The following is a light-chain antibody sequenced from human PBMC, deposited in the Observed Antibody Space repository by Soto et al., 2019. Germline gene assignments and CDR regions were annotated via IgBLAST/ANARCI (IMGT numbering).Light chain of an antibody. Sequence: EIVLTQSPGTLSLSPGERATLSCRASQSVNSCYLAWYQQKPGQAPRLLIYGASSMDTGIPGRFSGSGSGTEFTLTISSLEPEDFAAYYCQQYGSAPFTFGHGTKVDIK. CDR3: QQYGSAPFT. J-gene: IGKJ3*01. V-gene: IGKV3-20*01. CDR2: GAS. CDR1: QSVNSCY.